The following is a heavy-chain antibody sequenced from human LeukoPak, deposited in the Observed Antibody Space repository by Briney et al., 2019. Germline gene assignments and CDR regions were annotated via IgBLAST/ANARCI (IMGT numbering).Heavy chain of an antibody. Sequence: PSETLSLTCTVSGGSISSSDYYWGWIRQPPGKGLEWIGNIYYTGSSSYNSSLKSRVTISADTSKNQFSLQLSSVTAADTAAYYCARENYCTNGVCWAFDPWGQGTLVTVSS. D-gene: IGHD2-8*01. V-gene: IGHV4-39*07. CDR3: ARENYCTNGVCWAFDP. CDR2: IYYTGSS. CDR1: GGSISSSDYY. J-gene: IGHJ5*02.